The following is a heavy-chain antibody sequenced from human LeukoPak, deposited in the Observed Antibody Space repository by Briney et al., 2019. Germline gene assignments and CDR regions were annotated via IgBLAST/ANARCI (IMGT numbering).Heavy chain of an antibody. CDR2: IIPIFGTA. J-gene: IGHJ5*02. V-gene: IGHV1-69*13. D-gene: IGHD5-12*01. CDR1: GGTFSSYA. Sequence: ASVKVSCKASGGTFSSYAISWVRQAPGQGLEWMGGIIPIFGTASYAQKFQGRVTITADESTSTAYMELSSLRSEDTAVYYCASVHSGYDYEWFDPWGQGTLVTVSS. CDR3: ASVHSGYDYEWFDP.